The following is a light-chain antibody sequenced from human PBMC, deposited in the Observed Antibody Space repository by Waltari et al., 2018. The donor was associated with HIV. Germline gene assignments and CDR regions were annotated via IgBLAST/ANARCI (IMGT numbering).Light chain of an antibody. CDR1: SSNIGNNY. CDR2: EKY. J-gene: IGLJ2*01. V-gene: IGLV1-51*01. CDR3: GTWDSSLSAGGV. Sequence: QSVLTQPPSVSAAPGQKVTISCSGSSSNIGNNYVSWYQQLPGTAPKLHIYEKYKRPSGIPYRLCGSKSGTSATLGITGLQTGDEADYYCGTWDSSLSAGGVFGGGTKLTVL.